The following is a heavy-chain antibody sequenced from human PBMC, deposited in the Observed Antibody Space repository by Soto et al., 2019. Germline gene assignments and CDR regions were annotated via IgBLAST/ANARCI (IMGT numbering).Heavy chain of an antibody. CDR1: GFTFDDYA. CDR2: ISWNSGSI. CDR3: ATDINEWLRVGSIDY. V-gene: IGHV3-9*01. D-gene: IGHD5-12*01. J-gene: IGHJ4*02. Sequence: EVQLVESGGGLVQPGRSLRLSCAASGFTFDDYAMHWVRQAPGKGLEWVSGISWNSGSIGYADSVKGRFTISRDNAKNSLYLQMNSLRAEDTALYYCATDINEWLRVGSIDYWGQGTLVTVSS.